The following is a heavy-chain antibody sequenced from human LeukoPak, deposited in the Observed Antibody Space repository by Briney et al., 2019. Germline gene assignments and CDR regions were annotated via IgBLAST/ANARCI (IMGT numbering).Heavy chain of an antibody. CDR2: ISSSSSSI. CDR3: ARRYCSSTSCLFDY. CDR1: GFTFSSYE. Sequence: PGGSLRLSCAASGFTFSSYEMNWVRQAPGKGLEWVSHISSSSSSISYADSVKGRFTISRDNAKNSLFLQTNSLRAEDTAVYYCARRYCSSTSCLFDYWGQGTLVTVSS. V-gene: IGHV3-48*03. D-gene: IGHD2-2*01. J-gene: IGHJ4*02.